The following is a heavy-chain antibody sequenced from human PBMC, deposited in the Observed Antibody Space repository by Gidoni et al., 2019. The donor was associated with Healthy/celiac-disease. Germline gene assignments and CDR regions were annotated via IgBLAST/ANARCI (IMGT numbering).Heavy chain of an antibody. CDR3: ARGAKRVPRHYYGMDV. Sequence: QVQLQQWGAGLLKPSETLSLTCAVYGGSFSGYYWSWIRQPPGKGLEWIGEIHHSGSPNYNPSLKSRVTISVDTSKNQFSLKLSSVTAADTAVYYCARGAKRVPRHYYGMDVWGQGTTVTVSS. J-gene: IGHJ6*02. V-gene: IGHV4-34*01. CDR1: GGSFSGYY. CDR2: IHHSGSP. D-gene: IGHD2-2*01.